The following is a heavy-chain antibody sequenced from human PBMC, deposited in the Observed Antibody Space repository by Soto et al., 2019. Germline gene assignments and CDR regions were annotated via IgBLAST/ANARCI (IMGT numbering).Heavy chain of an antibody. CDR1: GDSIGGDNW. CDR2: IYHSGSISYT. V-gene: IGHV4-4*02. CDR3: ASHRYTSSLDY. J-gene: IGHJ4*02. Sequence: PSETLSLTCGVSGDSIGGDNWWSWVRQPPGKGLEWIGEIYHSGSISYTNYNPSLKGRVTISVDESKNRFSLNLSSVTAADTAVYYCASHRYTSSLDYWGQGTLVTVSS. D-gene: IGHD6-19*01.